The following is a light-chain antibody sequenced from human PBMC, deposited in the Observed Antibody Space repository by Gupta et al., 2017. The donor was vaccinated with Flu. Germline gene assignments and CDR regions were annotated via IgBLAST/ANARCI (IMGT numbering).Light chain of an antibody. CDR2: RND. J-gene: IGLJ3*02. CDR3: ASWDDSLGGRV. CDR1: NSNIGTFF. Sequence: RVTISCSGTNSNIGTFFVYWYQQLPGTAPKLLIYRNDQRPSGVPDRFSGSKSGTSASLAISGLRSEDEADYYCASWDDSLGGRVFGGGTKLTVL. V-gene: IGLV1-47*01.